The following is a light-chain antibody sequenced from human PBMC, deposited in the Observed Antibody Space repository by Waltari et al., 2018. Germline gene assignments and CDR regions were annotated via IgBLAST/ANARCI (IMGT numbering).Light chain of an antibody. V-gene: IGLV3-25*03. Sequence: SYELTQPPSVSVSPGQTARNTFSGEALPKLYAHWYQQMPGQAPVLVIYKDSERPSGIPERFSGSISVTTVTLTISGVQAEDEADYYCQSADSSGTYVVFGGGTKLTVL. CDR3: QSADSSGTYVV. J-gene: IGLJ2*01. CDR1: ALPKLY. CDR2: KDS.